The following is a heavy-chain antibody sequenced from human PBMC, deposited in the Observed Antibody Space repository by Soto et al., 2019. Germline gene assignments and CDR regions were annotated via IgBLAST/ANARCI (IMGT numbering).Heavy chain of an antibody. CDR3: ASLEDSSPTPYYYYYYMDV. J-gene: IGHJ6*03. V-gene: IGHV1-69*02. Sequence: SVKVSCKASGGTFSSYTISWVRQAPGQGLEWMGRIIPILGIANYAQKFQGRVTITADKSTSTAYMELSSLRSEDTAVYYCASLEDSSPTPYYYYYYMDVWGKGTTVTVSS. CDR2: IIPILGIA. CDR1: GGTFSSYT. D-gene: IGHD6-6*01.